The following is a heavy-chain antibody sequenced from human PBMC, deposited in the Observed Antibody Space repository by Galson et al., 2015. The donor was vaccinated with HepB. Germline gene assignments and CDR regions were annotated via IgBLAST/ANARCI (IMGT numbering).Heavy chain of an antibody. CDR1: GFTFSSYW. CDR2: INSDGSST. Sequence: SLRLSCAASGFTFSSYWMHWVRQAPGKGLVWVSRINSDGSSTSYADSVKGRFTISRDNAKNTLYLQMNSLRAEDTAVYYCARDSTVVTRDWYFDLWGRGTLVTVSS. D-gene: IGHD4-23*01. J-gene: IGHJ2*01. V-gene: IGHV3-74*01. CDR3: ARDSTVVTRDWYFDL.